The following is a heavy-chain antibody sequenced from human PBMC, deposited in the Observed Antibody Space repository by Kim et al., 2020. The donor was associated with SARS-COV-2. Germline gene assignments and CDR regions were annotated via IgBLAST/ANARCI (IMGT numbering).Heavy chain of an antibody. CDR3: ARGPYGGAYYDILTGYYNYYYYYGMDV. J-gene: IGHJ6*02. CDR2: ISSNGGST. CDR1: GFTFSSYA. D-gene: IGHD3-9*01. V-gene: IGHV3-64*01. Sequence: GGSLRLSCAASGFTFSSYAMHWVRQAPGKGLEYVSAISSNGGSTYYANSVKGRFTISRDNSKNTLYLQMGSLRAEDMAVYYCARGPYGGAYYDILTGYYNYYYYYGMDVWGQGTMVTVSS.